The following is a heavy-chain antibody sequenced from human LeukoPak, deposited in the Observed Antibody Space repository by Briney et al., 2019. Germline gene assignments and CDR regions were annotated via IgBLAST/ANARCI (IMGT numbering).Heavy chain of an antibody. Sequence: GGSLRLSCAAPGFTFSSYSVNRVRQAPGKGLEWVSSISSSSSYMYYADSVKGRFTISRDNAKNSLYLQMNSLRAEDTAVYYCARGVGYSGYDWMYYFQHWGQGTLVTVSS. CDR3: ARGVGYSGYDWMYYFQH. J-gene: IGHJ1*01. CDR2: ISSSSSYM. D-gene: IGHD5-12*01. CDR1: GFTFSSYS. V-gene: IGHV3-21*01.